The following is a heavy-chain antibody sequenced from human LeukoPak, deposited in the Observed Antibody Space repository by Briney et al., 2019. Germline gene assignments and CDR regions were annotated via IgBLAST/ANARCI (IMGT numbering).Heavy chain of an antibody. D-gene: IGHD6-19*01. CDR1: GFTFSNYA. Sequence: GASLRLSCAASGFTFSNYAMSWVRQAPGKGLEWVSTISGTAASTYYADSVKGRFTISRDNSKNTLFLQVSNLRAEDTALYYCAKDRWYSSGGFLDHWGQGTLVTVSS. CDR2: ISGTAAST. CDR3: AKDRWYSSGGFLDH. J-gene: IGHJ4*02. V-gene: IGHV3-23*01.